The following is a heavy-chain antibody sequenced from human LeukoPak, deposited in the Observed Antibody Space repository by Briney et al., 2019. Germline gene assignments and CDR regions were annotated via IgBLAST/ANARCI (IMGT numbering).Heavy chain of an antibody. CDR1: GGSISTYY. V-gene: IGHV4-59*01. CDR3: ARDRYMDV. Sequence: PSETLSLTCTVSGGSISTYYWTWIRQHPGKGLEWIGHIYYNGATNYDPSLKSRVIISLDTSKNQFSLKLTSVTAADTAVYFCARDRYMDVWGKGTTVTVSS. J-gene: IGHJ6*03. CDR2: IYYNGAT.